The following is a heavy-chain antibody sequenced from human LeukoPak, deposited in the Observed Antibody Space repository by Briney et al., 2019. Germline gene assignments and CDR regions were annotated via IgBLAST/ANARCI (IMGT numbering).Heavy chain of an antibody. J-gene: IGHJ4*02. V-gene: IGHV3-7*01. Sequence: PGGSLRLSCTASGFTFNNYWMTRVRQAPGKGLEWVANIKQDGSQIYYVDSVKGRFTISRDNAKNSLYLQMNSLRAEDTAVYYCARDHYDYVWGSYGYFDYWGQGTLVTVSS. D-gene: IGHD3-16*01. CDR2: IKQDGSQI. CDR1: GFTFNNYW. CDR3: ARDHYDYVWGSYGYFDY.